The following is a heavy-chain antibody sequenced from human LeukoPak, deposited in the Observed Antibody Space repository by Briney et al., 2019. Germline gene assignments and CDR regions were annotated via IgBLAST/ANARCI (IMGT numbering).Heavy chain of an antibody. V-gene: IGHV3-7*01. CDR3: AREGTYLDAFDI. CDR2: VNQVGGDK. J-gene: IGHJ3*02. CDR1: GFTFRNNW. D-gene: IGHD1-14*01. Sequence: GGSLRLSCAASGFTFRNNWMDWVRRAPGKGLEWVACVNQVGGDKYYVDSVEGRFTISRDNAKNSLYLEMNSLRAEDTAVYYCAREGTYLDAFDIWGQGTMVTVSS.